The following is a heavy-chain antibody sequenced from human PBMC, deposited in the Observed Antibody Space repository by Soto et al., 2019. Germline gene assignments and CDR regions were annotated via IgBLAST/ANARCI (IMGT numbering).Heavy chain of an antibody. J-gene: IGHJ6*02. CDR2: IYHSGST. V-gene: IGHV4-38-2*02. Sequence: SETLSLTCAVSGYSISSDYYWGWIRQPPGKGLEWIGSIYHSGSTYHNPSLKSRVTISVDTSKNQFSLKLSSVTAADTAVYYCARDQDGMDVWGQGTTVTVSS. CDR1: GYSISSDYY. CDR3: ARDQDGMDV.